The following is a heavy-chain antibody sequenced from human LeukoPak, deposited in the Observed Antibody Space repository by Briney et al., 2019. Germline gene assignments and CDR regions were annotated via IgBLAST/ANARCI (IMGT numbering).Heavy chain of an antibody. J-gene: IGHJ6*03. CDR1: GFTFSSYG. D-gene: IGHD3-16*01. Sequence: GGSLRLSCAASGFTFSSYGKHWVRQAPGKGLEWVAVIWYDGSDKYYADSVKGRFTISRDNSKNTLYLQMNSLRAEDTAVYYCAKDKDYGYYMDVWGKGTTVTVSS. V-gene: IGHV3-33*06. CDR3: AKDKDYGYYMDV. CDR2: IWYDGSDK.